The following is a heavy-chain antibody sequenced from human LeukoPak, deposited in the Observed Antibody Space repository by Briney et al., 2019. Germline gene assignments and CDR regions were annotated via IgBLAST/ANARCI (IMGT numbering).Heavy chain of an antibody. D-gene: IGHD5-12*01. Sequence: SVKVSCKASGGTFSNYTLSWVRQAPGQGLEWMGAIIPFLDTSNYPPKFQDRVTITTDESTSTAYMELSSLRSDDTAVYYCARAQAGNYDWPLDLWGQGTLVTVSS. CDR3: ARAQAGNYDWPLDL. V-gene: IGHV1-69*05. J-gene: IGHJ5*02. CDR1: GGTFSNYT. CDR2: IIPFLDTS.